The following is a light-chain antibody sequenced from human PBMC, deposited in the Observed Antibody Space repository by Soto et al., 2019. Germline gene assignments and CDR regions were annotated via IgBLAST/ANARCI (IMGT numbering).Light chain of an antibody. CDR2: EVS. Sequence: QSVLTQPPSVSGSPGQSVTISCTGTSSDVGGYNRVSWYQQPPGTAPKLMIHEVSNRPSGVPDRFSGSKSGNTASLTISGLQAEDEADYYCSSYTSSSTFLWVFGGGTKVTVL. CDR3: SSYTSSSTFLWV. V-gene: IGLV2-18*02. CDR1: SSDVGGYNR. J-gene: IGLJ3*02.